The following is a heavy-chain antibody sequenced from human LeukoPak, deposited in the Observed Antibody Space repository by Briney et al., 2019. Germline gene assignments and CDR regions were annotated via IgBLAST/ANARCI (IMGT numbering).Heavy chain of an antibody. CDR2: ITPNSGGT. V-gene: IGHV1-2*02. CDR1: GYTFTGYY. CDR3: ARIWFGEYVSDY. Sequence: ASVKVSCKASGYTFTGYYLHWVRQAPGQGLEWMGWITPNSGGTNYAQRFQGRVTMTRDTSISTAYMELSRLRSDDTAVYYCARIWFGEYVSDYWGQGTLVTVSS. J-gene: IGHJ4*02. D-gene: IGHD3-10*01.